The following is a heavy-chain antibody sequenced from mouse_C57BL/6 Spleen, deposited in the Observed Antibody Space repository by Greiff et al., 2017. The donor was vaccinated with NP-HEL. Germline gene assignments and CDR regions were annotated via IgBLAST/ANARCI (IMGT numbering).Heavy chain of an antibody. CDR2: IYPGDGDT. J-gene: IGHJ2*01. D-gene: IGHD1-1*01. CDR3: AHYYYGSSYGGFDY. CDR1: GYAFSSSW. Sequence: QVQLQQSGPELVKPGASVKISCKASGYAFSSSWMNWVKQRPGKGLEWIGRIYPGDGDTNYNGKFKGKATLTADKSSSTAYMQLSSLTSEDSAVYFCAHYYYGSSYGGFDYWGQGTTLTVSS. V-gene: IGHV1-82*01.